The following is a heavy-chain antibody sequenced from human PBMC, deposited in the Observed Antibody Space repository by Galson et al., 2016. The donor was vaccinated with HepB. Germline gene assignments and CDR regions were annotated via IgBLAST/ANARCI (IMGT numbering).Heavy chain of an antibody. J-gene: IGHJ4*02. D-gene: IGHD3-10*01. CDR1: GFTVNTYG. CDR2: ISGSR. Sequence: SLRLSCAASGFTVNTYGMSWVRQAPGKGLEWVSSISGSRDYADSVKGRFTISRDNLKNTLYLQMNSLRAEDTAVYYCAAVWFGRETIDCWGQGTLVTVSS. V-gene: IGHV3-23*01. CDR3: AAVWFGRETIDC.